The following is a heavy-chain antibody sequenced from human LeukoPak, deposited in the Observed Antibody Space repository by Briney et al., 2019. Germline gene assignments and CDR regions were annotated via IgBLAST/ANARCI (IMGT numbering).Heavy chain of an antibody. CDR3: ARVDTAMSAFDP. Sequence: SETLSLTCTVSGGSISSSRYYWAWIRQPPGKGLDWIGSISYSGSTYYNSSLKSRLTISVDTSKNQFSLRLSSVTAADTAVYYCARVDTAMSAFDPWGQGTLVTVSS. V-gene: IGHV4-39*01. J-gene: IGHJ5*02. D-gene: IGHD5-18*01. CDR1: GGSISSSRYY. CDR2: ISYSGST.